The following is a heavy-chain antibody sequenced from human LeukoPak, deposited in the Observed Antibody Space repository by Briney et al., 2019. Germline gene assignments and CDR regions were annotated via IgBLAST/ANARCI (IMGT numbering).Heavy chain of an antibody. Sequence: ASVKVSCKVSGYTLTELSMHWVRQAPGKGLEWMGGFDPEDGETIYAQKFQGRVTMTEDTSTSTAYMELRSLRSDDTAVYYCGRALLGGSDIYTPFSYWGQGTLVTVSS. CDR2: FDPEDGET. V-gene: IGHV1-24*01. J-gene: IGHJ4*02. CDR3: GRALLGGSDIYTPFSY. D-gene: IGHD3-10*01. CDR1: GYTLTELS.